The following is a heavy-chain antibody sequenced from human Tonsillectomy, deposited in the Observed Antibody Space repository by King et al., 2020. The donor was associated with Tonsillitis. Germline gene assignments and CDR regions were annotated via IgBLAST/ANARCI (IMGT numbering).Heavy chain of an antibody. J-gene: IGHJ4*02. CDR3: ARRPTSLIDY. Sequence: QLQESGPGLVKPSETLSLTCTVSVGSISSSSYYWGWIRQPPGKGLEWGGSISYSGSPYYNPSHKSRVTISVDTSKNQFSLKLSSVTAADTAVYYCARRPTSLIDYWGQGTLVTVSS. CDR2: ISYSGSP. CDR1: VGSISSSSYY. V-gene: IGHV4-39*01.